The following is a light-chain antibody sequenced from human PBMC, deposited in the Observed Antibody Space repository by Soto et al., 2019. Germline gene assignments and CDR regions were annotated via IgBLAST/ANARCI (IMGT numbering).Light chain of an antibody. CDR3: QHYKA. Sequence: EIVLTQSPGTLSLSPGERATLSCRASQSVSDSFIAWYQQRPGQAPRLLIYGASQRATGIPDRFRGSGSGTHFSLTINGLEPEDFAVYYCQHYKAFGGGTKVDIK. CDR2: GAS. CDR1: QSVSDSF. J-gene: IGKJ4*01. V-gene: IGKV3-20*01.